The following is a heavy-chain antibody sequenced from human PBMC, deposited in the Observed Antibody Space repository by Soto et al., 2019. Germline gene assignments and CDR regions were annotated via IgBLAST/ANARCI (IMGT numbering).Heavy chain of an antibody. J-gene: IGHJ4*02. CDR1: GFTFSDYA. V-gene: IGHV3-23*01. CDR2: IRGTDGTT. CDR3: ARKGGSFYGPFDY. D-gene: IGHD1-26*01. Sequence: EVQLLESGGGLVQPGGSLRLSCAASGFTFSDYAMSWVRQAPGKGLEWVSTIRGTDGTTYYADSVKGRFTNSRDNSKNMLYLQMNSLRAEDAAIYYCARKGGSFYGPFDYWGQGTLVTVSS.